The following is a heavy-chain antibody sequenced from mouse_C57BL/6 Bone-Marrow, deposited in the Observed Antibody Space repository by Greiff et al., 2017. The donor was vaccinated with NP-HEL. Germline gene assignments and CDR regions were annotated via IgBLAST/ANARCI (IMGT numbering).Heavy chain of an antibody. D-gene: IGHD1-1*01. CDR2: INPNNGGT. Sequence: VQLQQSGPELVKPGASVKISCKASGYTFTDYYMNWVKQSHGKSLEWIGDINPNNGGTSYNQKFKGKATLTVDKSSSTAYMELRSLTSEDSAVYYCARNYGSSPSYYFDYWGQGTTLTVSS. CDR1: GYTFTDYY. CDR3: ARNYGSSPSYYFDY. J-gene: IGHJ2*01. V-gene: IGHV1-26*01.